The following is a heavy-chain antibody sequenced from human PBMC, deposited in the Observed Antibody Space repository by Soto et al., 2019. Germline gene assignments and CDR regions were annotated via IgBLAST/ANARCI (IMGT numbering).Heavy chain of an antibody. CDR3: AKALAAAGSIQYGMDV. J-gene: IGHJ6*02. D-gene: IGHD6-13*01. CDR1: GFTFMSYG. V-gene: IGHV3-30*18. Sequence: PGGSLRLSXAASGFTFMSYGMHWVRQAPGKRPEWVAVISYDGSNIYYADSVKGRFTVSRDNSKMTLFLQMNILRTEDTAVYYCAKALAAAGSIQYGMDVWGQGTTVTVSS. CDR2: ISYDGSNI.